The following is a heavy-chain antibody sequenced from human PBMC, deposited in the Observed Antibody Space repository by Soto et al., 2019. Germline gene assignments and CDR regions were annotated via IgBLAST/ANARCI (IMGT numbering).Heavy chain of an antibody. V-gene: IGHV3-23*01. CDR1: GFTFNNYA. CDR3: AKGGGAGYSRSDS. D-gene: IGHD6-13*01. Sequence: EVQLLESGGGLIQPGGSLRLSCAASGFTFNNYAMNWVRQAPGKGLEWVSAITDSGGSTYYAASVKGRFTISRDNSNNTLYLQMTSLRAEDTAVYYCAKGGGAGYSRSDSGGQGTLVTVSS. J-gene: IGHJ4*02. CDR2: ITDSGGST.